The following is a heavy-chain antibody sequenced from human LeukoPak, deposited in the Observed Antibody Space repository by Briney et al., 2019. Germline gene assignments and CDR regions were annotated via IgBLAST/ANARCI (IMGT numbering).Heavy chain of an antibody. D-gene: IGHD3-10*01. V-gene: IGHV3-23*01. Sequence: GGSLRLSCAASGFTFSDYYMSWIRQAPGKGLEWVSVISGSGGSTYYADSVKGRFTISRDNSKNTLYLQMNSLRAEDTAVYYCAKGTLSAFDYWGQGTLVTVSS. CDR3: AKGTLSAFDY. CDR1: GFTFSDYY. J-gene: IGHJ4*02. CDR2: ISGSGGST.